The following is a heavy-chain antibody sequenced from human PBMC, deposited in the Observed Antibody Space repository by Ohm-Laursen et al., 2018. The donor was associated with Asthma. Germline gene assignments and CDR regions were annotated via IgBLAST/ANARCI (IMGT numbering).Heavy chain of an antibody. Sequence: SLRLSCAASGFTFSSYAMHWVRQAPGKGLEWVAVISYDGSNKYYADSVKGRFTISRDNSKNTLYLQMNSLRAEDTAVYYCARDQQYYDILTGLGYWDQGTLVTVSS. D-gene: IGHD3-9*01. CDR1: GFTFSSYA. CDR2: ISYDGSNK. V-gene: IGHV3-30-3*01. CDR3: ARDQQYYDILTGLGY. J-gene: IGHJ4*02.